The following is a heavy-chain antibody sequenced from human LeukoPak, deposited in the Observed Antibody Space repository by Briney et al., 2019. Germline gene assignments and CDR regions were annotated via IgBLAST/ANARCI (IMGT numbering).Heavy chain of an antibody. D-gene: IGHD5-24*01. V-gene: IGHV4-30-2*01. CDR1: GGSISSGGYS. CDR2: IYHSGST. J-gene: IGHJ5*02. CDR3: AREGTERWLQLVNWFDP. Sequence: PSQTLSLTCAVSGGSISSGGYSWSWIRQPPGKGLEWIGYIYHSGSTYYNPSLKSRVTISVDRSKNQFSQKLSSVTAADTAVYYCAREGTERWLQLVNWFDPWGQGTLVTVSS.